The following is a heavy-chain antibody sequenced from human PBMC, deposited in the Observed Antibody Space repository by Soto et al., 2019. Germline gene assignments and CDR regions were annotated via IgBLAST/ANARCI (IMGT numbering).Heavy chain of an antibody. CDR2: IYYSGST. J-gene: IGHJ4*02. D-gene: IGHD1-26*01. CDR3: ASHSGSYFTSDY. Sequence: SETLSLTCTVSGGSVSSGSYYWSWIRQPPGKGLEWIGYIYYSGSTNYNPFLKSRVTISVDTSKNQFSLKLSSVTAADTAVYYCASHSGSYFTSDYWGQGTLVTVSS. V-gene: IGHV4-61*01. CDR1: GGSVSSGSYY.